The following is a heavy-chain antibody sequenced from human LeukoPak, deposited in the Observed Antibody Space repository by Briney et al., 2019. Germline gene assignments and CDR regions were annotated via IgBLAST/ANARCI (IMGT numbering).Heavy chain of an antibody. CDR2: LSGSGNAT. V-gene: IGHV3-23*01. CDR3: AKCSLWTRGDDDAFDI. Sequence: GGSLRLSCAASGFAFTNFAMSWVRQAPGKGLEWVSALSGSGNATYYADSVKGRFTISRDNSKNTLYLQMNSLRADDTAVYYCAKCSLWTRGDDDAFDIWGQGTMVTVSS. J-gene: IGHJ3*02. CDR1: GFAFTNFA. D-gene: IGHD3-16*01.